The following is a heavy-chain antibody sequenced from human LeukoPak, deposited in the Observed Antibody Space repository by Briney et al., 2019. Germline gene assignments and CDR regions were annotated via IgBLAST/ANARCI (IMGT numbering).Heavy chain of an antibody. D-gene: IGHD3-22*01. Sequence: ASVKVSCKASGYTFTDYYIHWVRQAPGQGLEWMGRINPDSGGTNYPQKFQGRVTITRDTSISTAYMELSRLRSDDTAVYYCARVVLDHYYDSSGYLGTLDYWGQGTLVTVSS. CDR1: GYTFTDYY. CDR2: INPDSGGT. CDR3: ARVVLDHYYDSSGYLGTLDY. J-gene: IGHJ4*02. V-gene: IGHV1-2*06.